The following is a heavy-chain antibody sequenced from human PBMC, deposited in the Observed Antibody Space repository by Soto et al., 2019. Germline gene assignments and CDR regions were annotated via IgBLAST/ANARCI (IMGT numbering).Heavy chain of an antibody. CDR1: GYTFTSYY. J-gene: IGHJ4*02. D-gene: IGHD3-10*01. Sequence: QVQLVQSGAEVKKPGASVKVSCKASGYTFTSYYIHWVRQAPGQGMACMGIINPSGRSKTDAQKFQGRVLMTRDTSTSTVYMELSRLRSEDTAVYYCAGETGSFSLFGYCGQGPLATVSS. CDR2: INPSGRSK. V-gene: IGHV1-46*01. CDR3: AGETGSFSLFGY.